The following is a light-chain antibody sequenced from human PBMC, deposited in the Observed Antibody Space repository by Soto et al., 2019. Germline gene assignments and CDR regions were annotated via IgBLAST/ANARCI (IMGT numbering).Light chain of an antibody. CDR3: QQRSNWPPRIT. CDR1: QSVSTY. CDR2: GAS. V-gene: IGKV3-11*01. J-gene: IGKJ5*01. Sequence: EIVLTQSPATLSLSPGERATLSCRASQSVSTYLAWYQHKPGQAPRLLISGASSRAAGIPARFSGSGSGTDFTLTISSLEPEDFAVYYCQQRSNWPPRITFGQGTRLE.